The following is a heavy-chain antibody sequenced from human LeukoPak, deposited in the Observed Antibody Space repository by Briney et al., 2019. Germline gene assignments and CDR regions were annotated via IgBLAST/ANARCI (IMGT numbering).Heavy chain of an antibody. D-gene: IGHD3-22*01. CDR1: GGSFSGYY. J-gene: IGHJ3*02. CDR3: ARLRYYDSSGYLEGADDAFDI. Sequence: SETLSLTCAVYGGSFSGYYWSWIRQPPGKGLEWIGEINHSGSTNYNPSLKSRVTISVDTSKNQFSLKLSSVTAADTAVYYCARLRYYDSSGYLEGADDAFDIWGQGIMVTVSS. CDR2: INHSGST. V-gene: IGHV4-34*01.